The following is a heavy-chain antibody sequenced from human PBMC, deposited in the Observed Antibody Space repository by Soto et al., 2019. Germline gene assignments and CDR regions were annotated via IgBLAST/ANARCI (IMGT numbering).Heavy chain of an antibody. CDR1: GYSFVTYW. J-gene: IGHJ4*02. V-gene: IGHV5-51*01. D-gene: IGHD2-21*02. Sequence: PGESLKISCKGSGYSFVTYWIGWVRQMTGKGLEWMGIIYPGDSDTRYSPSFQGQVTISVDKSISTAYLQWSSLKASDTAMYYCARPLCSSGDCHDYWGQGTLVTVSS. CDR3: ARPLCSSGDCHDY. CDR2: IYPGDSDT.